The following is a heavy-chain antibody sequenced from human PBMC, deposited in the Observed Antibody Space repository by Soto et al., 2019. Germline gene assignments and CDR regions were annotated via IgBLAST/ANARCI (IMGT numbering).Heavy chain of an antibody. D-gene: IGHD2-15*01. J-gene: IGHJ3*02. CDR1: GGSISSGDYY. Sequence: SETLSLTCTVSGGSISSGDYYWSWIRQPPGKGLEWIGYIYYSGSTYYNPSLKSRVTISVDTSKNQFSLKLSSVTAADTAVYYCAREGGFVAANDAFDIWGQRTMVTVSS. CDR3: AREGGFVAANDAFDI. V-gene: IGHV4-30-4*01. CDR2: IYYSGST.